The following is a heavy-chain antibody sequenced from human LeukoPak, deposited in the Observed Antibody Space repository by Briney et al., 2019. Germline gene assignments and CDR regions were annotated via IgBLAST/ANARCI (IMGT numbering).Heavy chain of an antibody. V-gene: IGHV3-53*01. CDR2: IYSGGST. CDR3: ARDKYKLHHRPYYYYYNGMDV. D-gene: IGHD2-15*01. CDR1: EFTVSSNY. J-gene: IGHJ6*02. Sequence: PGGSLRLSCAASEFTVSSNYMSWVRQAPGKGLEWVSVIYSGGSTYYADSVKGRFTISRDNSKNTLYLQMNSLRAEDTAVYYCARDKYKLHHRPYYYYYNGMDVWGQGTTVTVSS.